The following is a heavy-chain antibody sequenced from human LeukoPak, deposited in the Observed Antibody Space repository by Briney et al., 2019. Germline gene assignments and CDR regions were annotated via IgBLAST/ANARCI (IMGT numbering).Heavy chain of an antibody. D-gene: IGHD3-10*01. Sequence: GGSLRLSCAASGFTVSSNYMSWVRQAPGKGLEWVSVIYSGGSTYYADSVKGRFTISRQNSENTLYFQMNRLRAEDTAVYYCARDSAADAFDIWGQGTMVTVSS. CDR2: IYSGGST. J-gene: IGHJ3*02. V-gene: IGHV3-53*04. CDR1: GFTVSSNY. CDR3: ARDSAADAFDI.